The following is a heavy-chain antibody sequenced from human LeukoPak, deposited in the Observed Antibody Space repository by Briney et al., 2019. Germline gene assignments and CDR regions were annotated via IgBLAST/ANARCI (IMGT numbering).Heavy chain of an antibody. CDR3: ARVSGTVTMGNGFDY. D-gene: IGHD4-17*01. J-gene: IGHJ4*02. CDR1: GFTFSSYW. V-gene: IGHV3-7*02. Sequence: GGSLRLSCAASGFTFSSYWMSWVRQAPGKGLEWVANIKQDGSEKYYVDSVKGRFTISRDNAKNSLYLQMNSLRAEDTAVYYCARVSGTVTMGNGFDYWGQGTLVTVSS. CDR2: IKQDGSEK.